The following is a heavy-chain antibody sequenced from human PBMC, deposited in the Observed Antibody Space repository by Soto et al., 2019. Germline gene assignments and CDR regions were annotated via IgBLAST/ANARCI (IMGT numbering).Heavy chain of an antibody. Sequence: QVQLQESGPGLVKPSQTLSLTCTVSGGSISSGDYYWSWIRQPPGKGLEWIGYIYYSGSTYYNPSLKSRVTISVDTSKNQFSLKLSSVTAADTAVYYCARETDWNPSYYYYGMDVWGQGPTVTVSS. CDR2: IYYSGST. CDR3: ARETDWNPSYYYYGMDV. J-gene: IGHJ6*02. CDR1: GGSISSGDYY. V-gene: IGHV4-30-4*01. D-gene: IGHD1-1*01.